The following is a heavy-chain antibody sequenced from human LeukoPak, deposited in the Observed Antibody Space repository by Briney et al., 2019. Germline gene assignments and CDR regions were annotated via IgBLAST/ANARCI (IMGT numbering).Heavy chain of an antibody. J-gene: IGHJ3*02. CDR2: INAGNGNT. V-gene: IGHV1-3*03. Sequence: ASVKVSCKASGYTFTSYAMHWVRQAPGQRLEWMGWINAGNGNTKYSQEFQGRVTITRDTSASTAYMELSSLRPEDTAVYYCAKEGDYYGSGSYRDGFDIWGQGTRATVSS. CDR3: AKEGDYYGSGSYRDGFDI. CDR1: GYTFTSYA. D-gene: IGHD3-10*01.